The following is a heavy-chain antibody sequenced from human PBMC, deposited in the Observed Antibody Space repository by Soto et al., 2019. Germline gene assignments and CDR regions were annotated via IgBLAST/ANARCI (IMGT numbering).Heavy chain of an antibody. CDR2: LATSGET. Sequence: GGSLRLSCAASGFTLSSYDMHWVRQAPGKGLEWVSALATSGETFYAGSVKGRFSISRENAQDSLYLQMNSLRAEDTAVYYCARERGSYSRVWQEFDYWGQGTLVTLSS. CDR3: ARERGSYSRVWQEFDY. D-gene: IGHD6-19*01. CDR1: GFTLSSYD. V-gene: IGHV3-13*01. J-gene: IGHJ4*02.